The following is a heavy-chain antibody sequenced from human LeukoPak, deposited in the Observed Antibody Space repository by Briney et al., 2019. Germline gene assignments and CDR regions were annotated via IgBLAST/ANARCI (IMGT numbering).Heavy chain of an antibody. D-gene: IGHD3-9*01. Sequence: ASVKVSCKASGYTFINYGISWVRQAPGQGLEWMGWISGNNDNTNYAPKVQDRVTLTTDTSTSTAYLELRGLTSDDTAVYFCARDCGGVSRYFDWLKTFDCWGQGTLVTVSS. J-gene: IGHJ4*02. V-gene: IGHV1-18*01. CDR2: ISGNNDNT. CDR1: GYTFINYG. CDR3: ARDCGGVSRYFDWLKTFDC.